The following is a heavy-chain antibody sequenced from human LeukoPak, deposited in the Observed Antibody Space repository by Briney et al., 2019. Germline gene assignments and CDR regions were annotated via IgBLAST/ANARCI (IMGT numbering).Heavy chain of an antibody. CDR3: ARVRDKWLVRGAVDY. V-gene: IGHV1-8*01. CDR1: GYTFTSYD. D-gene: IGHD6-19*01. CDR2: MNPNSGNT. J-gene: IGHJ4*02. Sequence: ASVKASCKASGYTFTSYDINWVRQATGQGLEWLGWMNPNSGNTGYAQKFQGRVTKTRNTSISTAYLELSRLRSEDTAVYYCARVRDKWLVRGAVDYWGQGTLVTVSS.